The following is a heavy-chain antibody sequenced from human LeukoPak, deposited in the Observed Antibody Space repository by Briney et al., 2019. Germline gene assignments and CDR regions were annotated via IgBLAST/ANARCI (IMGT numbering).Heavy chain of an antibody. CDR2: INPSGGST. D-gene: IGHD4-17*01. Sequence: SVKVSCKASAYTFTTYYMHWVRQAPGQGLEWMGIINPSGGSTNYAQKFQGRVTMTRDTSTSTVYMELSSLRSEDTAIYYCARIFYGEIDYWGKGTLVTVSS. J-gene: IGHJ4*02. CDR3: ARIFYGEIDY. V-gene: IGHV1-46*01. CDR1: AYTFTTYY.